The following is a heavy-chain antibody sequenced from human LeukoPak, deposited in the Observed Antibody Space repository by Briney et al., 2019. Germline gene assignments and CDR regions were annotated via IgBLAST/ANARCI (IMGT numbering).Heavy chain of an antibody. D-gene: IGHD3-22*01. Sequence: GASVKVSCKASGYTFTSYYMHWVRQAPGQGLEWMGIINPSGGSTSYAQKFQGRVTMTRDTSTSTVYMELSSLRSEDTAVYYCARASHYDSSGYPSYAFDIWGQGTMVTVSS. CDR2: INPSGGST. J-gene: IGHJ3*02. CDR1: GYTFTSYY. V-gene: IGHV1-46*01. CDR3: ARASHYDSSGYPSYAFDI.